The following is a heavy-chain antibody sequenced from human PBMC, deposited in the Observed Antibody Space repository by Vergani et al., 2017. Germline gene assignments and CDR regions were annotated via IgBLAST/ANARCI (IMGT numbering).Heavy chain of an antibody. D-gene: IGHD5-24*01. J-gene: IGHJ4*02. V-gene: IGHV3-73*01. Sequence: EVQLVESGGGLVQPGGSLKLSCAASGFTFSGSAMHWVRQASGKGLEWVGRIRSKANSYATAYAASVKGRFTISRDDSKNTAYLQMNSLKTEDTAVYYCTSYPRDGYNVAYWVQGTLVTVSS. CDR3: TSYPRDGYNVAY. CDR1: GFTFSGSA. CDR2: IRSKANSYAT.